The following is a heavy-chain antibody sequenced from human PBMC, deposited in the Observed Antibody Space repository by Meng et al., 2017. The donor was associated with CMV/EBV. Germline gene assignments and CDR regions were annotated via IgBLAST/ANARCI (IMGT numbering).Heavy chain of an antibody. V-gene: IGHV4-4*07. CDR3: ARDLGAAADPNWFDP. CDR1: GGSISIYY. J-gene: IGHJ5*02. CDR2: IYTSGST. Sequence: VSGGSISIYYWSWIRQPAGKGLEWIGRIYTSGSTNYNPSLKSRVTMSVDTSMNQFSLKLSSVTAADTAVYYCARDLGAAADPNWFDPWGQGTLVTVSS. D-gene: IGHD6-13*01.